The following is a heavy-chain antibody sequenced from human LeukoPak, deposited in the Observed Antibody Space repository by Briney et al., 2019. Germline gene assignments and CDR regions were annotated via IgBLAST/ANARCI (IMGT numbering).Heavy chain of an antibody. D-gene: IGHD7-27*01. CDR3: ARLPTGFPNWFDP. Sequence: SETLSLTCTVSGGSITSSSYTWGWIRQPPGKGLDWIGTINYSGTTYYNPSLKSRVTISVDTSKNQFSLKLNSVTAADTAVYYCARLPTGFPNWFDPWGRGTLVTVSS. V-gene: IGHV4-39*01. CDR2: INYSGTT. CDR1: GGSITSSSYT. J-gene: IGHJ5*02.